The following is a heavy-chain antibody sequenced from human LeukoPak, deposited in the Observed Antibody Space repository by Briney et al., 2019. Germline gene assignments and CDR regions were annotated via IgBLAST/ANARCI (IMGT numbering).Heavy chain of an antibody. D-gene: IGHD6-13*01. CDR1: GYTFTGYY. CDR2: INPNSGGT. V-gene: IGHV1-2*02. J-gene: IGHJ4*02. Sequence: GAPVKVSCKASGYTFTGYYMHWVRQAPGQGLEWMGWINPNSGGTDFAPKFQGRVTMTRDTSISTAYMDLSRLRSDDTAVYFCARDLHSSSWAAVGYWGQGTLVTVSS. CDR3: ARDLHSSSWAAVGY.